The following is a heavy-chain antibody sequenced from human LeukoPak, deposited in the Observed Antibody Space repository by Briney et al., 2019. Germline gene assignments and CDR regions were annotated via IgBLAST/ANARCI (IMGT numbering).Heavy chain of an antibody. D-gene: IGHD2-21*02. V-gene: IGHV3-43*01. J-gene: IGHJ4*02. CDR1: GFTFDRFT. CDR3: AKEVDCPSDCLFFHS. Sequence: GGSLRLSCAASGFTFDRFTIHWVRQTPGKGLEWVPLINRRGHTFYADSVKGRFTISRDNSRNSVFLQMNSLRPEDTALYHCAKEVDCPSDCLFFHSWGQGTLVTVSS. CDR2: INRRGHT.